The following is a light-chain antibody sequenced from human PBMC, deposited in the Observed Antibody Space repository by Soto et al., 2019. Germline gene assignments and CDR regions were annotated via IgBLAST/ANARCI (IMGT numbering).Light chain of an antibody. Sequence: DIQMTQSPTSLAASVGDRVTITCQASQDLTNYLNWSQQKPGEAPKLLIYDTTTLEEGVPTRFSGGGSGTAFTFTINGLQPEDAAIYFCQQYVNLPYTFGQGTKLEIK. CDR3: QQYVNLPYT. CDR1: QDLTNY. V-gene: IGKV1-33*01. CDR2: DTT. J-gene: IGKJ2*01.